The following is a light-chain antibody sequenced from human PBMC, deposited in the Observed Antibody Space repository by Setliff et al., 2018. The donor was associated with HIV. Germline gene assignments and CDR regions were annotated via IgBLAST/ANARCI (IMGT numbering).Light chain of an antibody. CDR1: QSVSSSY. CDR3: QQYAGSPTT. CDR2: DAS. Sequence: EIVLAQSPGTLSLSPGERATLSCRASQSVSSSYLAWYQQKPGLAPRLLIYDASRRATGIPDRFSGSGSGTDFTLTISRLEPEDFAVYYCQQYAGSPTTFGQGTKV. V-gene: IGKV3D-20*01. J-gene: IGKJ1*01.